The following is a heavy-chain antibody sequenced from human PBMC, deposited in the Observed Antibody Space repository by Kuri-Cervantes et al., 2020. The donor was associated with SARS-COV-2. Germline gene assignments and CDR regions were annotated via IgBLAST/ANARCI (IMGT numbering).Heavy chain of an antibody. CDR2: IYYSGSA. D-gene: IGHD2-15*01. Sequence: SETLSLTCTVSGGSLGSGDYYWTWVRQPPGKGLEWIGNIYYSGSAFYNPSLKSRVTMSLDMSRSQFSLRVTSVTAADTAVYYCARDNCSGGSCYGYYYMDVWGKGTTVTVSS. J-gene: IGHJ6*03. V-gene: IGHV4-30-4*08. CDR3: ARDNCSGGSCYGYYYMDV. CDR1: GGSLGSGDYY.